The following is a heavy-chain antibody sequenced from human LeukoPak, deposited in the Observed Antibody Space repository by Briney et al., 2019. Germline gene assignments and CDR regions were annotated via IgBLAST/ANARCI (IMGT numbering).Heavy chain of an antibody. CDR2: IRSHGNDK. D-gene: IGHD3-10*01. V-gene: IGHV3-30*02. CDR1: GFSFRSYG. J-gene: IGHJ3*02. CDR3: TKEGAGGTGYAFDI. Sequence: PGGSLKLSCAASGFSFRSYGMHWVRQAPGKGLEWVSFIRSHGNDKYYASSVKGRFTISRDNSKDAVYLQMNSLRAEDTALYYCTKEGAGGTGYAFDIWGQGTMVTVSS.